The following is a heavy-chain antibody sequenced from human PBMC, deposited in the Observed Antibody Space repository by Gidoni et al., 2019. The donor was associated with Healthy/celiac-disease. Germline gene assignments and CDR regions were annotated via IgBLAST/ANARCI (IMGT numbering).Heavy chain of an antibody. Sequence: SRVTISVDTSKNQFSLKLSSVTAADTAVYYCARAQRDANNFPLNVFDYWGQGTLVTVSS. J-gene: IGHJ4*02. V-gene: IGHV4-59*01. D-gene: IGHD2-2*01. CDR3: ARAQRDANNFPLNVFDY.